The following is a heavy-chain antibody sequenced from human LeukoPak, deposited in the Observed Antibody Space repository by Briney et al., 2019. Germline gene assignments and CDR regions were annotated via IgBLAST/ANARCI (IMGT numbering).Heavy chain of an antibody. J-gene: IGHJ4*02. Sequence: PSETLSLTCTVSGGSISSYYWSWIRQPPGKGLEWIGYIYYSGSTNYNPSLKSRVTISVDTSKNQFSLKLSSVTAADTAVYYCAGFTPSSVTFDCWGQGTLVTVSS. CDR3: AGFTPSSVTFDC. D-gene: IGHD3-16*02. CDR1: GGSISSYY. CDR2: IYYSGST. V-gene: IGHV4-59*01.